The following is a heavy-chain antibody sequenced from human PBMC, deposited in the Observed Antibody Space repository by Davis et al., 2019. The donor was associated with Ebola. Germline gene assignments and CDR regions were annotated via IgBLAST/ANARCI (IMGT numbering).Heavy chain of an antibody. J-gene: IGHJ6*02. V-gene: IGHV3-30*18. CDR2: IAYDGRYE. Sequence: GESLKISCAASGFTVSSNYMSWVRQAPGKGLEWVTDIAYDGRYESYAESVKGRFTISRDNSKSTLYLQMNSLRAEDTAVYYCAKATAKYYYYGMDVWGQGTTVTVSS. D-gene: IGHD5-18*01. CDR1: GFTVSSNY. CDR3: AKATAKYYYYGMDV.